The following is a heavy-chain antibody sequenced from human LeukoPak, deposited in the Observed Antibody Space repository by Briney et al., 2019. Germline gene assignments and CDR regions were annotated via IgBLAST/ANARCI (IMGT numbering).Heavy chain of an antibody. CDR3: ARGGGGYDKNWFDP. CDR1: GGTFSSYA. Sequence: SVKVSCKASGGTFSSYAISWVRQAPGQGLEWMGRIIPILGIANYAQKFQGRVTITADKSTSAAYMELSSLRSEDTAVYYWARGGGGYDKNWFDPWGQATLVTVPS. CDR2: IIPILGIA. V-gene: IGHV1-69*04. D-gene: IGHD5-12*01. J-gene: IGHJ5*02.